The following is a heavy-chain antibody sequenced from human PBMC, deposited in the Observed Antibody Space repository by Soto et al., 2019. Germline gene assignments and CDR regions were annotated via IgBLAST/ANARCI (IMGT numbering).Heavy chain of an antibody. V-gene: IGHV1-58*01. CDR1: GLTFRDSA. J-gene: IGHJ3*02. CDR3: AADFRIYVNSGDSFHGFDT. D-gene: IGHD3-22*01. Sequence: ASVKVSCKASGLTFRDSAVQWVRQRRGHRLEWIGWIVVGSGNTNYAQDFQGRVTMTRDMTTNTVYMKLRSLRSEDSAVFFCAADFRIYVNSGDSFHGFDTWGQGTMVTVSS. CDR2: IVVGSGNT.